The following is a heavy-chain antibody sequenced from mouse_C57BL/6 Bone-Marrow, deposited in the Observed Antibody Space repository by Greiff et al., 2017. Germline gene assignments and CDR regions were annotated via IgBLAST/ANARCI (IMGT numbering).Heavy chain of an antibody. CDR3: ARYGYYDSYWYCDV. D-gene: IGHD2-3*01. CDR2: INPNYGTT. Sequence: EVKLQASGPELVKPGASVKISCKASGYSFTDYNMNWVKQSNGKRLEWIGVINPNYGTTSYNQKFKGKDTLTVDQSSSTAYMQLNSLTSEDSAVYYCARYGYYDSYWYCDVWGTGTTVTVSS. CDR1: GYSFTDYN. V-gene: IGHV1-39*01. J-gene: IGHJ1*03.